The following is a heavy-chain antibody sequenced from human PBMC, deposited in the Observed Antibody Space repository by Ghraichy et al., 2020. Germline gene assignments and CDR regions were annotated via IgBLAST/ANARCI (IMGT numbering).Heavy chain of an antibody. CDR3: AKNLRDGHPFYEY. D-gene: IGHD2/OR15-2a*01. Sequence: GESLNISCEASGFTFSSYAMTWVRQPPGKGLEWLSAISGGGDYIYYADSVKGRFTISRDNPKNTLYLQMNSLRVEDTAVYFCAKNLRDGHPFYEYWGQGALVTVSS. V-gene: IGHV3-23*01. J-gene: IGHJ4*02. CDR1: GFTFSSYA. CDR2: ISGGGDYI.